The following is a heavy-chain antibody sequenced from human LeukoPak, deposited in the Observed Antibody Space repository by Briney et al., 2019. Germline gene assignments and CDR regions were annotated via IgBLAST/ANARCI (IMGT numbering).Heavy chain of an antibody. Sequence: ASVKVSCKASGYTFTSYAMNWVRQAPGQGLEWMGWINTNTGNPTYAQGFTGRFVFSLDTSVSTAYLQISSLKAEDTAVYYCARVDSSGWYSGNYFDYWGQGTLVTVSS. CDR3: ARVDSSGWYSGNYFDY. J-gene: IGHJ4*02. CDR2: INTNTGNP. D-gene: IGHD6-19*01. V-gene: IGHV7-4-1*02. CDR1: GYTFTSYA.